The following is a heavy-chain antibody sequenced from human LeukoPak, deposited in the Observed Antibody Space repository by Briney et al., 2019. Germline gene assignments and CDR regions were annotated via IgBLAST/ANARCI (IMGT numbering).Heavy chain of an antibody. Sequence: GGSLRLSCAASGFTFRSYGLHWVRQAPGKGLEWVALIRSDGSSKNYADSVKGRFTISRDASKNTVYLQVNSLRAEDTAVYSCAKWSGDYPSYYLDYWGQGTLVTVSS. CDR2: IRSDGSSK. CDR3: AKWSGDYPSYYLDY. CDR1: GFTFRSYG. J-gene: IGHJ4*02. D-gene: IGHD4-17*01. V-gene: IGHV3-30*02.